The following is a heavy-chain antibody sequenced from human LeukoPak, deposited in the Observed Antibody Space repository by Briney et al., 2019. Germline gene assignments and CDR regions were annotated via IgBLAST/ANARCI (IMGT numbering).Heavy chain of an antibody. CDR2: IHHSGSS. CDR3: ARVIPYNRTRADY. Sequence: SETLSLTCAVSGDSVSGSFWWSWVRPPPHKGLEWIGEIHHSGSSNYNPSLESRVTISVDASKYQFSLTVSFVTAADTAIYYCARVIPYNRTRADYWGQGTLVSVSS. V-gene: IGHV4-4*02. J-gene: IGHJ4*02. D-gene: IGHD5-24*01. CDR1: GDSVSGSFW.